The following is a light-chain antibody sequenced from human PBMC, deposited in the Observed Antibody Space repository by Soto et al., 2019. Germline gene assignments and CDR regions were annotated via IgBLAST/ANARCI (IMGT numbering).Light chain of an antibody. Sequence: DIQMTQSPSSLSASVGDRVTITCRSSQRISIFLNWYQHKPGNAPKLLIFGASNLPSGVPSRFSGSGSGTEFTLTISSLQSEDFATYYCQQSYTTPALTFGGGTKLEIK. CDR1: QRISIF. CDR2: GAS. CDR3: QQSYTTPALT. J-gene: IGKJ4*01. V-gene: IGKV1-39*01.